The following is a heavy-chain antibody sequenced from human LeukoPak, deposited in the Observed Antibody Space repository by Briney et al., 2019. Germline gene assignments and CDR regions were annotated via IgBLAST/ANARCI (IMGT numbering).Heavy chain of an antibody. CDR1: GFTFSSYW. V-gene: IGHV3-7*03. CDR2: IKQDGSEK. Sequence: GGSLRLSCAASGFTFSSYWMSWVRQAPGKGLEWVANIKQDGSEKYYVDSVKGRFTISRDNAKNSLYLQMNSLRAEDTAVYYCARTPWGGSYYDLSWFDPWGQGTLVTVSS. D-gene: IGHD1-26*01. CDR3: ARTPWGGSYYDLSWFDP. J-gene: IGHJ5*02.